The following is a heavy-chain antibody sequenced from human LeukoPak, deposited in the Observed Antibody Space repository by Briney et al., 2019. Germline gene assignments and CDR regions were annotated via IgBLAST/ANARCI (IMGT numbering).Heavy chain of an antibody. CDR3: ARHRSYASGSYYFDY. CDR2: IYYSGTS. J-gene: IGHJ4*02. CDR1: GGSISSSSYY. D-gene: IGHD3-10*01. V-gene: IGHV4-39*01. Sequence: SETLSLSCTVSGGSISSSSYYWAWIRQPPREGLEWSGSIYYSGTSYYNPSLKSRLTISVDTSKNQFSLRLSSVTATDTAVYYCARHRSYASGSYYFDYWGQGTLVTVSS.